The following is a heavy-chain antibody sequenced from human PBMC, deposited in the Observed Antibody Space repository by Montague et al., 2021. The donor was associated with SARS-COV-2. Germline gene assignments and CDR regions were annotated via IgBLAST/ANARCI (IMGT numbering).Heavy chain of an antibody. Sequence: SETLSLTCTVSGGSISSYHWSWIRRPPGKGLEWIGYIYYSGSTNYNPSLKSRVTISVDTSKNQFSLKLSSVTAADTAVYSCARVVGDYDFWSGQYYYYYYMDVWGKGTTVTVSS. CDR3: ARVVGDYDFWSGQYYYYYYMDV. J-gene: IGHJ6*03. CDR2: IYYSGST. CDR1: GGSISSYH. D-gene: IGHD3-3*01. V-gene: IGHV4-59*01.